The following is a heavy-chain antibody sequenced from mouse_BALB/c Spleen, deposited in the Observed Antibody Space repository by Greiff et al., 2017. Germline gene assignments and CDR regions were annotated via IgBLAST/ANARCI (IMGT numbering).Heavy chain of an antibody. CDR2: IYPGSGNT. CDR1: GYTFTDYY. CDR3: AGTGTGYYAMDY. V-gene: IGHV1-77*01. Sequence: QVHVKQSGAELARPGASVKLSCKASGYTFTDYYINWVKQRTGQGLEWIGEIYPGSGNTYYNEKFKGKATLTADKSSSTAYMQLSSLTSEDSAVYFCAGTGTGYYAMDYWGQGTSVTVSS. D-gene: IGHD4-1*01. J-gene: IGHJ4*01.